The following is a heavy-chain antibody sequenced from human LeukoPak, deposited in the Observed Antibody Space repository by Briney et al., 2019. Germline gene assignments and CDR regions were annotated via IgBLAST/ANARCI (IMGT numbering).Heavy chain of an antibody. CDR1: GATFTSYA. CDR3: AREAGELYIVATISWFDP. CDR2: IIPIFGTA. D-gene: IGHD5-12*01. V-gene: IGHV1-69*05. J-gene: IGHJ5*02. Sequence: SVKVSCKASGATFTSYAISWVRQAPGQGLEWMGGIIPIFGTANYAQKFQGRVTITTDESTSTAYMELSSLRSEDTAVYYCAREAGELYIVATISWFDPWGQGTLVTVSS.